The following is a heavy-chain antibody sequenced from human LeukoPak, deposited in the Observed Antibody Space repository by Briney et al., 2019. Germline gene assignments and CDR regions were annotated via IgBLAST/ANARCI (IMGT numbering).Heavy chain of an antibody. CDR1: GYTFTSYY. CDR2: INPSGGST. J-gene: IGHJ3*02. D-gene: IGHD3-22*01. CDR3: ARVDVSDYYDSSGYRGPI. Sequence: ASVKVSCKASGYTFTSYYMHWVRQAPGQGLEWMGIINPSGGSTSYAQKFQGRVTMTRDMSTSTVYMELSSLRSEDTAVYYCARVDVSDYYDSSGYRGPIWGQRTMVTVSS. V-gene: IGHV1-46*01.